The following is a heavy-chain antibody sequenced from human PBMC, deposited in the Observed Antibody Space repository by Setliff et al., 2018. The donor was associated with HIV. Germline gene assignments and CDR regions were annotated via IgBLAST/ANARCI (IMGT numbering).Heavy chain of an antibody. CDR1: EYSFTSYD. CDR2: LNPNSHNT. J-gene: IGHJ6*03. D-gene: IGHD6-19*01. CDR3: ARGRSSGWYAGRSYYYYMDV. V-gene: IGHV1-8*01. Sequence: ASVKVSCKPSEYSFTSYDINWVRQATGQGLEWMGWLNPNSHNTGYAQKLQGRVTMTTDTSTRTAYMELRSLRSDDTAVYYCARGRSSGWYAGRSYYYYMDVWGKGTTVTVSS.